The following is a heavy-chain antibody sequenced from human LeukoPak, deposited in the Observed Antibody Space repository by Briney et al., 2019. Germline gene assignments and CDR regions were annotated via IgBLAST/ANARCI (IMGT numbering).Heavy chain of an antibody. Sequence: SETLSLTCTVSGGSISTYYWSWIRQTPGKGLEWIGYIYYSGSTNYNPSLKSRGTISVDTSKNQFSLKLSSVTAADTAVYYCARGSPTGHDSFDIWGQGTMVTVSS. D-gene: IGHD3-9*01. CDR2: IYYSGST. V-gene: IGHV4-59*01. J-gene: IGHJ3*02. CDR1: GGSISTYY. CDR3: ARGSPTGHDSFDI.